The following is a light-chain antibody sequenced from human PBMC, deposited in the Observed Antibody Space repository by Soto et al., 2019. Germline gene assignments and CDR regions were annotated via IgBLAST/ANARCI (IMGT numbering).Light chain of an antibody. CDR3: QSYDTALSVYVV. Sequence: QSVLTQPPSVSGAPGQRVTISCTGSSSTIGAGFDVHWYQQLPGTAPKLLIYGDTNRPSGVPDRFSGSKSGTSASLVITGLQAEDEADYCCQSYDTALSVYVVFGGGTKVTVL. CDR2: GDT. CDR1: SSTIGAGFD. V-gene: IGLV1-40*01. J-gene: IGLJ2*01.